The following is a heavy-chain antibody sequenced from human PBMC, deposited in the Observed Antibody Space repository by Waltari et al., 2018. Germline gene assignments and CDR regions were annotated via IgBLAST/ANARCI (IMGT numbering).Heavy chain of an antibody. Sequence: QVQLVESGGGVVQPGRSLSLSCAASGFTLSSYGLHWVRPATGQGLEWVEVISYDGSNKYYADSVKGRFTIARDNSKNTLYLQMNSLRAEDTAVYYCAGDVLGYCSSTSCPLWYYFDYWGQGTLVTVSS. D-gene: IGHD2-2*01. V-gene: IGHV3-30*03. CDR1: GFTLSSYG. CDR3: AGDVLGYCSSTSCPLWYYFDY. CDR2: ISYDGSNK. J-gene: IGHJ4*02.